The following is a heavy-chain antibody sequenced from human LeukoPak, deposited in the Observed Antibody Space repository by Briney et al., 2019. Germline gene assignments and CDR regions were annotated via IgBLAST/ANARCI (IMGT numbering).Heavy chain of an antibody. D-gene: IGHD2-15*01. J-gene: IGHJ5*02. Sequence: PSGTLSLTCAVSGGSISSDNWWSWVRPPPGKGLEWIGEIFHSGNTHYNPSLKSRVTISADKSKNQFFLKLSSVTAADTAVYYCARRVVVVAATLIDPWGQGTLVTVSS. V-gene: IGHV4-4*02. CDR1: GGSISSDNW. CDR2: IFHSGNT. CDR3: ARRVVVVAATLIDP.